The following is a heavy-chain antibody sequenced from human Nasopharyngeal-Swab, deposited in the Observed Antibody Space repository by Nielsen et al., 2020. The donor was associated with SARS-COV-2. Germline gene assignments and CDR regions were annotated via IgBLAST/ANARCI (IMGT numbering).Heavy chain of an antibody. CDR1: GFTLSSNG. CDR3: ARDVALVSAALDY. Sequence: GESLKISCAASGFTLSSNGMHWVRQAPGKGLEWVAYISSSSSTSYYADSVKGRFTISRDNAENSLYLQVNSLRDEDTAVYYCARDVALVSAALDYWGQGTLVTVSS. J-gene: IGHJ4*02. V-gene: IGHV3-48*02. CDR2: ISSSSSTS. D-gene: IGHD5/OR15-5a*01.